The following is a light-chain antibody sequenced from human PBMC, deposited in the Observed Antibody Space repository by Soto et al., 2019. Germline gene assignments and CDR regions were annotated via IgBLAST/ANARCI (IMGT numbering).Light chain of an antibody. CDR1: QSVSNN. V-gene: IGKV3-15*01. CDR2: GAS. CDR3: QQYNDWPPWT. J-gene: IGKJ1*01. Sequence: EIVMTQSPATLSVSPGERATLSCWASQSVSNNLAWYQQKPGQAPRLLLYGASTRATGIPARFSGSGSGTEFTLTISGLQSEDFAVYYCQQYNDWPPWTFGQGTKVEIK.